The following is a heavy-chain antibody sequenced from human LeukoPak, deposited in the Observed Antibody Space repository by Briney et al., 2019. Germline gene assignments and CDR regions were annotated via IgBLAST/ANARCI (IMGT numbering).Heavy chain of an antibody. CDR2: ISGSGGST. Sequence: GGSLRLSCAASGFTFSSYAMSWVRQAPGKGLEWVSAISGSGGSTYYADSVKGRFTISRDNSKYTLYVQMNSLRAEDTAVYYCAGAGDYYDSSGYLEPFDYWGQGTLVTVSS. CDR1: GFTFSSYA. J-gene: IGHJ4*02. V-gene: IGHV3-23*01. CDR3: AGAGDYYDSSGYLEPFDY. D-gene: IGHD3-22*01.